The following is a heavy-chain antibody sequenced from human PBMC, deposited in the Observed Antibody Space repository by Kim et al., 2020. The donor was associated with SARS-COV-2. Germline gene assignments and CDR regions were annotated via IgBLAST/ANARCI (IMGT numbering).Heavy chain of an antibody. Sequence: GGSLRLSCAASGFTFNTYGMHWVRQAPGKGLEWVAVVWFDENNKYYGDSVKGRFTISRDNSKKTVYLQMNSLRAEDTAVYYCAKGRQASTLFGDGMDVWGQGTTVTVCS. CDR3: AKGRQASTLFGDGMDV. V-gene: IGHV3-33*06. CDR1: GFTFNTYG. CDR2: VWFDENNK. J-gene: IGHJ6*02. D-gene: IGHD3-10*02.